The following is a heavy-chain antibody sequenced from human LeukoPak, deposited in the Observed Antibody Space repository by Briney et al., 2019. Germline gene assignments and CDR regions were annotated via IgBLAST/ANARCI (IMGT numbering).Heavy chain of an antibody. CDR3: ARVDSGYDFWSGFDY. CDR1: GFTFSDYY. J-gene: IGHJ4*02. V-gene: IGHV3-11*01. CDR2: ISSSGSTI. D-gene: IGHD3-3*01. Sequence: KSGGSLRLSFAAPGFTFSDYYMGWIRQAPGKGLEWVSYISSSGSTIYYADSVKGRFTISRDNAKNSLYLQMNSLRAEDTAVYYCARVDSGYDFWSGFDYWGQGTLVTVSS.